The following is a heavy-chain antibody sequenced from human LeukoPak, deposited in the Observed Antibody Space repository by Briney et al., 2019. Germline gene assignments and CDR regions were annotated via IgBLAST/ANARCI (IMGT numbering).Heavy chain of an antibody. J-gene: IGHJ4*02. CDR1: GFTFSSYG. CDR2: ISYDGDNK. V-gene: IGHV3-30*19. CDR3: ARGRNLVAISGYFDY. Sequence: GGSLRLSCAASGFTFSSYGMHWVRQAPGKGLEWVATISYDGDNKYYADSVKGRFTISRDNSKNTLYLQRNSLRAEDTAVYYCARGRNLVAISGYFDYWGQGTLVTVSS. D-gene: IGHD3-22*01.